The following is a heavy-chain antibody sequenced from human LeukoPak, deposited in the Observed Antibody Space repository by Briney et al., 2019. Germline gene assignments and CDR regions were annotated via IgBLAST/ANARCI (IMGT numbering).Heavy chain of an antibody. J-gene: IGHJ4*02. Sequence: GGSLRLSCSASGFTFSSYAMHWVRQAPGKGLEYVSSISSNGGSTYYADSVKGRFTISRDSSNNTLSLQMSSLRAEDTAVYYCVKGGRGYSYGPPMGYWGQGTLVTVSS. CDR1: GFTFSSYA. CDR2: ISSNGGST. D-gene: IGHD5-18*01. CDR3: VKGGRGYSYGPPMGY. V-gene: IGHV3-64D*06.